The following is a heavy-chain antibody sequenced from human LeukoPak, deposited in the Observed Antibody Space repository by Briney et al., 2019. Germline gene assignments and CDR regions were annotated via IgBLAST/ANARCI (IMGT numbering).Heavy chain of an antibody. D-gene: IGHD1-1*01. V-gene: IGHV3-23*01. Sequence: GGSLRLSCAASGFTVSSNYMSWVRQAPGKGLEWVSGISGSGGSTYYADSVKGRFTISRDNSKNTLFLQMNSLRAEDTAIYYCAKDRDWNPQTNVDYWGQGTLVTVSS. J-gene: IGHJ4*02. CDR1: GFTVSSNY. CDR2: ISGSGGST. CDR3: AKDRDWNPQTNVDY.